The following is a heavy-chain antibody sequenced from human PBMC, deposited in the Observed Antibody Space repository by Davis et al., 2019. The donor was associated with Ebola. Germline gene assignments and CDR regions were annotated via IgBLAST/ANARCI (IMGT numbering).Heavy chain of an antibody. V-gene: IGHV1-18*01. CDR1: GYSFKNYA. CDR2: ISAYNGNT. CDR3: AREGCSGGSCFRDLDY. Sequence: ASVKVSCKASGYSFKNYAISWVRQAPGQGLEWMGWISAYNGNTNYAQKFQGRVTMTADTSASTAYMELRNLRSDDSAVYYCAREGCSGGSCFRDLDYWGQGTLVTVSS. J-gene: IGHJ4*02. D-gene: IGHD2-15*01.